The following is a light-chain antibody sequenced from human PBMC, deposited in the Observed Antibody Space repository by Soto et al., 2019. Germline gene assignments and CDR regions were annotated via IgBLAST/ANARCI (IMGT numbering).Light chain of an antibody. CDR3: QQYNNWPLT. CDR2: GAS. V-gene: IGKV3-15*01. CDR1: QSVNSN. Sequence: EIVMTQSPATLSVSPGERATFSCRASQSVNSNLAWYQQKPGQAPRLLIYGASTRATGVPARFSGSGSGTEFTLTITSLQSEDFAVYYCQQYNNWPLTFGQGTKVEIK. J-gene: IGKJ1*01.